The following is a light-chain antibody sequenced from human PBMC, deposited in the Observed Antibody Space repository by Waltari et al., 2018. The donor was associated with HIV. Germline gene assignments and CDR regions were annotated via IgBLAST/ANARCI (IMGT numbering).Light chain of an antibody. CDR1: SGTFASNY. CDR2: EDD. Sequence: NFMLTPPHSVSESPGKTVTISCTRSSGTFASNYVQWYQQRPGSSPTTVIYEDDQRPSGVPDRFSGSIDSSSNSASLTISGLKTEDEAEYYCQSYDSNNNWVFGGGTKLTVL. J-gene: IGLJ3*02. V-gene: IGLV6-57*01. CDR3: QSYDSNNNWV.